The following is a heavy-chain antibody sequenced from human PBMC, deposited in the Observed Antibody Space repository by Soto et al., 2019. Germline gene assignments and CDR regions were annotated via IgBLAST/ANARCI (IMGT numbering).Heavy chain of an antibody. Sequence: QMQLQESGPGLVKPSETLSLTCSVSGGSFSNYYWAWIRQAPGQGLEWIGSICNSGTTNYNPSLKSRVIISIDSSKSQFSLRLNSVTVADSAVYFCASGAPSRYWGQGILVAVSS. J-gene: IGHJ4*02. CDR1: GGSFSNYY. CDR3: ASGAPSRY. CDR2: ICNSGTT. V-gene: IGHV4-59*08. D-gene: IGHD4-17*01.